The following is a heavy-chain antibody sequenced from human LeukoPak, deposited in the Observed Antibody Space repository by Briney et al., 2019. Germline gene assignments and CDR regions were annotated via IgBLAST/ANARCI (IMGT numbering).Heavy chain of an antibody. J-gene: IGHJ4*02. CDR2: ISGSGGST. Sequence: PGGSLRLSCAASGFTFSSYAMSWVRQAPGKGLKWVSAISGSGGSTYYADSVKGRFTISRDNSKNTLYLQMNSRRAEDTAVYYCAKDPSFIQLWLDYWGQGTLVTVSS. V-gene: IGHV3-23*01. D-gene: IGHD5-18*01. CDR3: AKDPSFIQLWLDY. CDR1: GFTFSSYA.